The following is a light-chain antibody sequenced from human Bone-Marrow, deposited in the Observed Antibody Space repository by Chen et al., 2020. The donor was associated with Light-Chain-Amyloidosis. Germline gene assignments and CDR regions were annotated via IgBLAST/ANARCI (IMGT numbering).Light chain of an antibody. CDR1: SSDVGGYNY. CDR2: DVS. Sequence: QSALTQPASVSGSPGQSITIPCPGTSSDVGGYNYVYWYQQPPGKAPKLMIYDVSKRPSGVSNRFSGSKSVNTASLTISGIQAEDEADYYCSTYTGSSTGGFGGGTKLAVL. CDR3: STYTGSSTGG. V-gene: IGLV2-14*03. J-gene: IGLJ2*01.